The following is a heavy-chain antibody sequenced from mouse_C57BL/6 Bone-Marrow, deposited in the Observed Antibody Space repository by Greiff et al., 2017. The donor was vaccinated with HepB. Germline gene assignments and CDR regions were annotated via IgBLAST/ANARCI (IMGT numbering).Heavy chain of an antibody. D-gene: IGHD2-1*01. CDR1: GFTFSSYA. CDR2: ISDGGSYT. CDR3: ARDLLY. V-gene: IGHV5-4*01. Sequence: EVKVVESGGGLVKPGGSLKLSCAASGFTFSSYAMSWVRQTPEKRLEWVATISDGGSYTYYPDNVKGRFTISRDNAKNNLYLQMSHLKSEDTAMYYCARDLLYWGQGTTLTVSS. J-gene: IGHJ2*01.